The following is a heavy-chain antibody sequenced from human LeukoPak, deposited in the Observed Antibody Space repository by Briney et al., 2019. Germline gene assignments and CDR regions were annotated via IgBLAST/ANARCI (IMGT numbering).Heavy chain of an antibody. V-gene: IGHV3-23*01. CDR2: ISGSGGST. D-gene: IGHD6-19*01. CDR1: GFTFSSYA. Sequence: GGSLRLSCAASGFTFSSYAMSWVRQAPGKGLEWVSAISGSGGSTYYADCVKGRFTISRENYKNTLYLQMNSLRAEDTAVYYCAKGEISSGWYDDAFDIWGQGTMVTVSS. J-gene: IGHJ3*02. CDR3: AKGEISSGWYDDAFDI.